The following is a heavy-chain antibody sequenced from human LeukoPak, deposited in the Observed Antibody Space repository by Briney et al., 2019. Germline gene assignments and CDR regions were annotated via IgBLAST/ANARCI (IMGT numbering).Heavy chain of an antibody. Sequence: PSQTLSLTCTVSGDSISSGGYYWSWIRQPPGKGLEWIAYIYHSGNTYYNPSLKSRVTISVDRSKNQFSLKLNSVTAADTAVYYCARHAVYAGSGWAFDYWGQGTLVTVSS. CDR2: IYHSGNT. CDR1: GDSISSGGYY. CDR3: ARHAVYAGSGWAFDY. V-gene: IGHV4-30-2*01. J-gene: IGHJ4*02. D-gene: IGHD6-19*01.